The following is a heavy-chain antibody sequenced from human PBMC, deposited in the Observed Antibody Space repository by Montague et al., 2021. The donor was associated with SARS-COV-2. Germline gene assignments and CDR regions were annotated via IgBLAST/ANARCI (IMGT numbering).Heavy chain of an antibody. CDR2: IYYSGSA. D-gene: IGHD3-9*01. J-gene: IGHJ6*03. V-gene: IGHV4-59*01. CDR1: GGSISSYY. Sequence: SETLSLTCTVSGGSISSYYWSWIRKPPGQGLEWIGNIYYSGSANYNPSLKSRVTITVDTSKNQFSLKLSSVTAADTAVYYCARDSRTDFDWLFPDSGSYYYYIAVWGKGTTVTVSS. CDR3: ARDSRTDFDWLFPDSGSYYYYIAV.